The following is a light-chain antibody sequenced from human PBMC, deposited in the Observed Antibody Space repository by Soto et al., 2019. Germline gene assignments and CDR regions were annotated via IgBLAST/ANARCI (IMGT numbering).Light chain of an antibody. Sequence: DIQMTQSPTSLSASVGDRVTITCRASQGIRNYVAWYQQIPGKAPKLLIYAASTLQSGVPSRFSGSGSGTDFTLTINGLQPEDVTTYSCQKYSSVPVFGPGTXXXXK. V-gene: IGKV1-27*01. J-gene: IGKJ3*01. CDR1: QGIRNY. CDR2: AAS. CDR3: QKYSSVPV.